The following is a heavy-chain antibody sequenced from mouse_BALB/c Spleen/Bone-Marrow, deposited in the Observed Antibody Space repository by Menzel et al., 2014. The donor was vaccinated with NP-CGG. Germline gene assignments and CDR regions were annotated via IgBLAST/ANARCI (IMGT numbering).Heavy chain of an antibody. CDR1: GYAFTNYL. Sequence: QVHVKQSGAGLVRPGTSVKVSCKASGYAFTNYLLEWVKQRPGQGLEWIGVINPGSGDTNYNEKFKGKATLTADKSSSTAYMQRSSLTSDDSAVYFCARWDYAMDYWGQGTSVTVSS. J-gene: IGHJ4*01. CDR3: ARWDYAMDY. V-gene: IGHV1-54*01. CDR2: INPGSGDT.